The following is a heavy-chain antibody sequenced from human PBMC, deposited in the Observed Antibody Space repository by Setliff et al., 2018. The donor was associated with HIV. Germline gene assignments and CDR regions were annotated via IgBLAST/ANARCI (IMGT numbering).Heavy chain of an antibody. CDR1: GDSIRSHY. J-gene: IGHJ5*01. Sequence: SETLSLTCSVSGDSIRSHYWCWIRQPPGKGLEWIGCVYYTGATTYNPSVRSRVTMSIGSSKRQFSLRLRSVTTMDTAIYYCARGDPLDSWGQGILVTVSS. V-gene: IGHV4-59*11. CDR3: ARGDPLDS. CDR2: VYYTGAT.